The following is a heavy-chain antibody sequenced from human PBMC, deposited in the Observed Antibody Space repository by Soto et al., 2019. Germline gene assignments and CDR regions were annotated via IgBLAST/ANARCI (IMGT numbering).Heavy chain of an antibody. CDR3: ARIVVPAAMRENYYYYYGMDV. CDR2: IIPIFGTA. J-gene: IGHJ6*02. Sequence: ASVKVSCKASGGAFSSYAISGVREAPGQELEWMGGIIPIFGTANYAQKCQGRVTITADESTSTAYMELSSLRSEDTAVYYCARIVVPAAMRENYYYYYGMDVWGQGTTVTVSS. D-gene: IGHD2-2*01. CDR1: GGAFSSYA. V-gene: IGHV1-69*13.